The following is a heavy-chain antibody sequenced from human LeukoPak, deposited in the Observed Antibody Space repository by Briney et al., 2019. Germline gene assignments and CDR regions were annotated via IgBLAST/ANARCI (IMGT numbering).Heavy chain of an antibody. Sequence: GGSLRLSCAASGFTFSSYAMSWVRQAPGKGLEWVSAISGSGGSTYYADSMKGRFTISRDNSKNTLYLQMNSLRAEDTAVYYCAKDSYSSVNPDAFDIWGQGTMVTVSS. V-gene: IGHV3-23*01. CDR2: ISGSGGST. CDR3: AKDSYSSVNPDAFDI. D-gene: IGHD6-25*01. J-gene: IGHJ3*02. CDR1: GFTFSSYA.